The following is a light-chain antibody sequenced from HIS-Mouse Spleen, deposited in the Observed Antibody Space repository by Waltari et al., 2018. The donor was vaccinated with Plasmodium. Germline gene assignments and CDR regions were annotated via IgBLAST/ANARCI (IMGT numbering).Light chain of an antibody. J-gene: IGKJ3*01. CDR1: QSVSSN. CDR2: GAS. V-gene: IGKV3-15*01. CDR3: RQDNSWSFT. Sequence: EIVMTQSPATLSVSPGERATLSCRASQSVSSNLAWYQQKPAQAPWLLIYGASTRATGIPARYGGSGSGTELTLTIRSLQSEDLAVYYCRQDNSWSFTFGPGTKVNI.